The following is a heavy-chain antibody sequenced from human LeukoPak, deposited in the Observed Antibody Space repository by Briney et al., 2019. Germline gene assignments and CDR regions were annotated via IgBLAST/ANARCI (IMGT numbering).Heavy chain of an antibody. CDR2: ISVYNANT. CDR3: ARSQWFGDLVDY. V-gene: IGHV1-18*01. D-gene: IGHD3-10*01. CDR1: GYTFSSYG. J-gene: IGHJ4*02. Sequence: ASVKVSCKASGYTFSSYGISWVRQAPGQGLEWMGWISVYNANTDQSKKLQGRVTMTTDTSTSTAYMELRSLRSDDTAVYYCARSQWFGDLVDYWGQGTLVTVSS.